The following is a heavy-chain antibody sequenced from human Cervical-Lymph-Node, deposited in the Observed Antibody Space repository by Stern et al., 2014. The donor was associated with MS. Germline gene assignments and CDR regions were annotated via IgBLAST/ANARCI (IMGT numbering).Heavy chain of an antibody. CDR1: GYSFTSYF. Sequence: QVQLVQSGAEVKKPGASVKVSCMASGYSFTSYFINWVRQAPVQGREWMGIIKPSAGNTNYAQKFQGRVVMTSDTSTGTVYMELSSLRSEDTAVYYCARDEGADYWGQGTLVTVSS. V-gene: IGHV1-46*01. CDR2: IKPSAGNT. J-gene: IGHJ4*02. CDR3: ARDEGADY.